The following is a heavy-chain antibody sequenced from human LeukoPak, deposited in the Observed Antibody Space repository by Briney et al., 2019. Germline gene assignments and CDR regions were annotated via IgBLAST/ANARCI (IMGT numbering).Heavy chain of an antibody. D-gene: IGHD3-10*01. CDR2: IWYDGSNK. V-gene: IGHV3-33*06. Sequence: GGSLRLSCAASGFTFSSYGMHWVRQAPGKGLEWVAVIWYDGSNKYYADSVKGRFTISRDNSKNTLYLQMNSLRAEDTAVYYCAKVGSGSYYSDYYYYMDVWGKGTTVTVSS. CDR3: AKVGSGSYYSDYYYYMDV. J-gene: IGHJ6*03. CDR1: GFTFSSYG.